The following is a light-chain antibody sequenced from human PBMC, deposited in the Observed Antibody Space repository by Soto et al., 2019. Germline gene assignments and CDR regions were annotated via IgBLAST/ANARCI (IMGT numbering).Light chain of an antibody. CDR1: SSDVGGYNY. CDR3: SSYTSSTARDV. V-gene: IGLV2-14*01. CDR2: EVS. J-gene: IGLJ1*01. Sequence: QSVLTQPASVSGSPGQSITISCTGTSSDVGGYNYVSWYQQHPGKAPKLLIYEVSNRPSGVSDRFSGSKSGNTASLTISGLQAEDEADDYYSSYTSSTARDVFGTGTKVTVL.